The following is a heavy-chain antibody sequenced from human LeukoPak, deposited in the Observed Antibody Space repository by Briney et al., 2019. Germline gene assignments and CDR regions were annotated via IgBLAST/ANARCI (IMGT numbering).Heavy chain of an antibody. D-gene: IGHD3-10*01. V-gene: IGHV3-23*01. Sequence: PGGSLRLSCAASGFTFSSFAMSWVRQAPGKGLEWVSTISGGGGSTYYADSVKGRFTISRDNSKNTVHLQMNSLRAEDTAIYYCAQDMKVRGIMSIDYWGQGTLVTVSS. CDR2: ISGGGGST. J-gene: IGHJ4*02. CDR1: GFTFSSFA. CDR3: AQDMKVRGIMSIDY.